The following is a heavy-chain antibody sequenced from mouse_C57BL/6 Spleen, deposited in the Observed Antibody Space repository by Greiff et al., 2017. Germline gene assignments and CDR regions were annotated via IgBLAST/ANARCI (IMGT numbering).Heavy chain of an antibody. D-gene: IGHD1-1*01. CDR2: IDPNSGGT. J-gene: IGHJ1*03. V-gene: IGHV1-72*01. CDR3: ARFITTVVATRYFDV. CDR1: GYTFTSYW. Sequence: VQLQQPGAELVKPGASVKLSCKASGYTFTSYWMHWVKQRPGRGLEWIGRIDPNSGGTKYNEKFKSKATLTVDKPSSTAYRQLSSLTSEDSAVYYCARFITTVVATRYFDVWGTGTTVTVSS.